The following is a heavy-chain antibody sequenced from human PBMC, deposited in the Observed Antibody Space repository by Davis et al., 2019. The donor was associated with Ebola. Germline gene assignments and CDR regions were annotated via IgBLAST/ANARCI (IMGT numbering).Heavy chain of an antibody. D-gene: IGHD4-11*01. CDR3: ARDDYSNYYGMDV. CDR2: IYYSGST. CDR1: GGSISSSSYY. J-gene: IGHJ6*02. V-gene: IGHV4-61*01. Sequence: SETLSLTCTVSGGSISSSSYYWGWIRQPPGKGLEWIGYIYYSGSTSYNPSLKSRVTISVDTSKNQFSLKLSSVTAADTAVYYCARDDYSNYYGMDVWGQGTTVTVSS.